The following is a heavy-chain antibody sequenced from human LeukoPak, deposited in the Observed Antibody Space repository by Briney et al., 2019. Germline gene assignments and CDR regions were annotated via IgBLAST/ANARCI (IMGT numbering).Heavy chain of an antibody. CDR3: ARSAGGTVDY. Sequence: SQTLSLTCAISGDSVSSNSDAWNWIRQSPSRGLEWLGRTYYRSKWYNDYAVSVKGRMTINPDTSRNQFSLHLNSVTPEDTAVYYCARSAGGTVDYWGQGTLVTVSS. D-gene: IGHD6-13*01. CDR1: GDSVSSNSDA. CDR2: TYYRSKWYN. V-gene: IGHV6-1*01. J-gene: IGHJ4*02.